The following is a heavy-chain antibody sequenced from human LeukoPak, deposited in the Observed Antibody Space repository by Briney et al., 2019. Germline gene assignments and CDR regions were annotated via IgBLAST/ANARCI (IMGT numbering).Heavy chain of an antibody. CDR1: GFTFKSYA. Sequence: PGGSLRLSCATSGFTFKSYAMNWVRQSPGKGLEWVSSISGDSTDIYYADSLMGRSTISRDNAKNSLYLQISSLRAEDTAIYYCARRGYSDSSGYDYWGQGTLVTVSS. V-gene: IGHV3-21*01. D-gene: IGHD3-22*01. J-gene: IGHJ4*02. CDR2: ISGDSTDI. CDR3: ARRGYSDSSGYDY.